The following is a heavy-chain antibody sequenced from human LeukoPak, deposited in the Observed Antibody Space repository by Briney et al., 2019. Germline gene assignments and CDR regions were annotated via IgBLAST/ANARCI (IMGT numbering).Heavy chain of an antibody. CDR2: INHSGST. CDR1: GYSISSGYY. Sequence: PSETLSLTCTVSGYSISSGYYWGWIRQPPGRGLEWIGEINHSGSTNYNPSLKSRVTISVDTSKNQFSLKLSSVTAADTAVYYCARGGQFDPWGQGTLVTVSS. J-gene: IGHJ5*02. CDR3: ARGGQFDP. V-gene: IGHV4-38-2*02.